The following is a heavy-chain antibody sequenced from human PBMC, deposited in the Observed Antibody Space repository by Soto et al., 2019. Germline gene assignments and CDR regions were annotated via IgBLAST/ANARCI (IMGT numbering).Heavy chain of an antibody. CDR1: VFTFSSYG. CDR3: ARVPICGSGRAAFHI. J-gene: IGHJ3*02. Sequence: QVQLVESGGGVVQPGRSLRLSCAASVFTFSSYGMHWVSPAPVKGLEWVAVIWYEGSNKYYADSVKDRITISRDNSKNALYLRMDTLRAEDTPEYYCARVPICGSGRAAFHIWVQGTMGTFSS. CDR2: IWYEGSNK. V-gene: IGHV3-33*01. D-gene: IGHD3-10*01.